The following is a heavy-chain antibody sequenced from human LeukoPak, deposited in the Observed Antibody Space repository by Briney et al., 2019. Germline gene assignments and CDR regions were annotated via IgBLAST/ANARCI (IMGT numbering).Heavy chain of an antibody. J-gene: IGHJ4*02. V-gene: IGHV5-51*01. CDR3: ARLAKARRDGYNFGFDS. Sequence: GESLKISCKCSGYSFTNYWIGWVRQMPGRGLEWMGIIYPDDSDTRQSPSFQGQVTMSADKSISTAYLQWSSLEASDTATYYCARLAKARRDGYNFGFDSWGQGTLVTVSS. CDR1: GYSFTNYW. D-gene: IGHD5-24*01. CDR2: IYPDDSDT.